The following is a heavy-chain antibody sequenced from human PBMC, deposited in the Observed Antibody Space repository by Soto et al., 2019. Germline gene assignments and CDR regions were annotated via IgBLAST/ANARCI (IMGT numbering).Heavy chain of an antibody. CDR3: AKGGTLRSLIYYYYYMDV. CDR2: ISYDGSNK. V-gene: IGHV3-30*18. Sequence: AGGSLRLSCAASGFTFSSYGMHWVRQAPGKGLEWVAVISYDGSNKYYADSVKGRFTISRDNSKNTLYLQMNSLRAEDTAVYYCAKGGTLRSLIYYYYYMDVWGKGTTVTVSS. J-gene: IGHJ6*03. CDR1: GFTFSSYG. D-gene: IGHD4-17*01.